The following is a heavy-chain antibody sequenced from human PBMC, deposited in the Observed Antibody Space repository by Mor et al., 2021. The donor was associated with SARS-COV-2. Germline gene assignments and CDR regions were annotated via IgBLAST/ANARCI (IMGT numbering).Heavy chain of an antibody. D-gene: IGHD6-6*01. V-gene: IGHV3-66*01. Sequence: RFTIYLDNSKNTLYLQMNSLRAEDTAVYYCARSSSGAHYYYGMDVWGQGTTVTVSS. CDR3: ARSSSGAHYYYGMDV. J-gene: IGHJ6*02.